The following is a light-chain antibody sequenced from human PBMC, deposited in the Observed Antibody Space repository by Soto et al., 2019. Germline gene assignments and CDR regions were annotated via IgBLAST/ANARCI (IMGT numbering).Light chain of an antibody. CDR3: QQYNNWPPVT. J-gene: IGKJ1*01. Sequence: EIVMTQSQATLSVFPAERPTLPCRASQSVSSNLAWYQQKPGQATRLLIYGASTRATGIPARFSGSGSGTEFTLTISSLQSEDFAVYYCQQYNNWPPVTFGQGTKVDIK. V-gene: IGKV3-15*01. CDR1: QSVSSN. CDR2: GAS.